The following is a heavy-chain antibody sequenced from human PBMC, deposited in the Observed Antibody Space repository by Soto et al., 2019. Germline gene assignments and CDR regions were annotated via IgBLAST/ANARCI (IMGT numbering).Heavy chain of an antibody. J-gene: IGHJ6*02. D-gene: IGHD6-6*01. V-gene: IGHV5-10-1*01. Sequence: GPSLKISCKGCGYSFTSYWISWVRHMPAKGLERMRRIDPRASNTTYSPSVQGHVTMSAEKSISTACRQWSSLKATDTAMYYCARHPSIAARPRYYYYGMDVWGQGTTVTVSS. CDR1: GYSFTSYW. CDR2: IDPRASNT. CDR3: ARHPSIAARPRYYYYGMDV.